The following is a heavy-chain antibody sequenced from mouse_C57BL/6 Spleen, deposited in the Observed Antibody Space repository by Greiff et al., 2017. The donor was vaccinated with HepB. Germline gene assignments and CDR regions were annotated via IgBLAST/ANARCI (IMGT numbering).Heavy chain of an antibody. J-gene: IGHJ2*01. CDR2: IYPGSGNT. Sequence: VKLMESGAELVRPGASVKLSCKASGYTFTDYYINWVKQRPGQGLEWIARIYPGSGNTYYNEKFKGKATLTAEKSSSTAYMQLSSLTSEDSAVYFCARGPYYYGSSLDYWGQGTTLTVSS. CDR1: GYTFTDYY. D-gene: IGHD1-1*01. V-gene: IGHV1-76*01. CDR3: ARGPYYYGSSLDY.